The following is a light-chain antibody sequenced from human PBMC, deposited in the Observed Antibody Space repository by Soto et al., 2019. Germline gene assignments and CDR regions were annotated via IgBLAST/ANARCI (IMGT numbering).Light chain of an antibody. CDR1: SSDIGGYNF. CDR3: CSYANSNTYV. CDR2: EVT. J-gene: IGLJ1*01. V-gene: IGLV2-14*01. Sequence: QSALTQPASVSGSPGQSITISCTGTSSDIGGYNFVSWYQHHPGAAPKLMIFEVTKRPSGISNRFSGSKSGSTASLTISGLQPDDEADYFCCSYANSNTYVFGTGTKVTVL.